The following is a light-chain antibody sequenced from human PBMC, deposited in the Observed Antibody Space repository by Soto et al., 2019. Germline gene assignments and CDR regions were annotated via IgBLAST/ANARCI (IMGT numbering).Light chain of an antibody. Sequence: EIVVTQSPGTLSLSPGGRATLSCSASQSLTSNYLTWYQQKPGQAPRLLIYAASYRATGLSARFSGSGSGTEFTLTISSLQSEDCAIYYCQQYHTWPITFGGGTKVDIK. CDR2: AAS. J-gene: IGKJ4*01. V-gene: IGKV3D-7*01. CDR3: QQYHTWPIT. CDR1: QSLTSNY.